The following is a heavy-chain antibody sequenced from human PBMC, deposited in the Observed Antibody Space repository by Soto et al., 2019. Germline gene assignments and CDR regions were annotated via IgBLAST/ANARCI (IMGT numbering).Heavy chain of an antibody. CDR3: ARGHDILPGWKVTF. Sequence: QVRLVQSGAEVKKPGASVKVSCQPYGYDFTNYGINWVRQAPGQGLEWMGWISAYNGNIVYAQNFRGRATLTTYTATGTAYMELRILRSDDAAVYYCARGHDILPGWKVTFWGQGTLVTVSS. CDR2: ISAYNGNI. J-gene: IGHJ4*02. V-gene: IGHV1-18*01. CDR1: GYDFTNYG. D-gene: IGHD3-9*01.